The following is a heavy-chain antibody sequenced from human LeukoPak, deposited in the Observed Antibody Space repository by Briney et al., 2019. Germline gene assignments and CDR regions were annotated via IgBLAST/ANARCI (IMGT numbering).Heavy chain of an antibody. D-gene: IGHD3-3*01. CDR2: INHSGST. V-gene: IGHV4-34*01. Sequence: PSETLSLTCAVYGGSFSGYYWSWIRQPPGKGLEWIGVINHSGSTNYNPSLKSRVTISVDTSKNQFSLKLSSVTAADTAVYYCARAPYYDFWSGYYYFDYWGQGTLVTVSS. CDR1: GGSFSGYY. CDR3: ARAPYYDFWSGYYYFDY. J-gene: IGHJ4*02.